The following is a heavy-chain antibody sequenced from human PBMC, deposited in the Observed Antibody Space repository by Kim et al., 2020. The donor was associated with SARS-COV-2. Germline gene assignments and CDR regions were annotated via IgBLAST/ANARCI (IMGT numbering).Heavy chain of an antibody. CDR2: IYYSGST. CDR1: GGSISSGGYY. CDR3: ARDRIAAERIRGYTTYYFDY. V-gene: IGHV4-31*03. J-gene: IGHJ4*02. Sequence: SETLSLTCTVSGGSISSGGYYWSWIRQHPGKGLEWIGYIYYSGSTYYNPSLKSRVTISVDTSKNQFSLKLSSVTAADTAVYYCARDRIAAERIRGYTTYYFDYWGQGTLVTVSS. D-gene: IGHD6-13*01.